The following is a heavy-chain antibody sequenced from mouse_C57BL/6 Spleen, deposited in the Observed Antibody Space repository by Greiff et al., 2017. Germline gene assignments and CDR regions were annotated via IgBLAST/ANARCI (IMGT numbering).Heavy chain of an antibody. CDR1: GYSFTDYN. J-gene: IGHJ1*03. Sequence: VQLKQSGPELVKPGASVKISCKASGYSFTDYNMNWVKQSNGTSLEWIGIINPNYGTTSYNQKFKGKATLTVDQSSSTAYMRLNSLTSKDSAVYYCAREIYYGSRPAGFDVWGTGTTVTVSS. D-gene: IGHD1-1*01. V-gene: IGHV1-39*01. CDR3: AREIYYGSRPAGFDV. CDR2: INPNYGTT.